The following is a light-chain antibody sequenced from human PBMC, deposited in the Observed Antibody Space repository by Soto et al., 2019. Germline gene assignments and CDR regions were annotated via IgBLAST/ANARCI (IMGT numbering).Light chain of an antibody. CDR3: QQRSNWPPRFT. V-gene: IGKV3-11*01. CDR1: QSVSSY. CDR2: DAS. Sequence: EIVLTQSPATLSLSPGERATLSCRASQSVSSYLAWYQQKPGQAPRLLIYDASNRATGIPARFSGSGSGTYFTLTISRLEPEDFAVYYCQQRSNWPPRFTFGPGTKVDIK. J-gene: IGKJ3*01.